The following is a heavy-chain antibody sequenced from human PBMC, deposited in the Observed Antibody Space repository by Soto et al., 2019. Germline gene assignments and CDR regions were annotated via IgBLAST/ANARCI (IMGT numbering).Heavy chain of an antibody. CDR3: ARTPAYSSAWYRGAFDI. D-gene: IGHD6-19*01. J-gene: IGHJ3*02. Sequence: SGFTFSTYSMNWVRQAPGKGLEWVSYISSSGSTIYYADSVKGRFTISRDNAKNSLYLQMNSLRAEDTAVYYCARTPAYSSAWYRGAFDIWGQGTMVTVSS. V-gene: IGHV3-48*04. CDR1: GFTFSTYS. CDR2: ISSSGSTI.